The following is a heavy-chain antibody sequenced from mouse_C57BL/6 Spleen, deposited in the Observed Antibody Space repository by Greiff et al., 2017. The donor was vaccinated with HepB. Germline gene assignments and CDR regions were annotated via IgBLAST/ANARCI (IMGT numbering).Heavy chain of an antibody. CDR3: ASGTTVVADFDY. Sequence: QVQLQQPGAELVKPGASVKLSCKASGYTFTSYWMHWVKQRPGQGLEWIGMIHPNSGSTNYNEKFKSKATLTVDKSSSTAYMQLSSLTSEDSAVYYCASGTTVVADFDYWGQGTTLTVSS. CDR1: GYTFTSYW. D-gene: IGHD1-1*01. V-gene: IGHV1-64*01. J-gene: IGHJ2*01. CDR2: IHPNSGST.